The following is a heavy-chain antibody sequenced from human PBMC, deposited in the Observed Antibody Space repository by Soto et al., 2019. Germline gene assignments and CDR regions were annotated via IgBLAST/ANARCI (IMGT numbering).Heavy chain of an antibody. Sequence: ASVKVSCKASGFTFTSSAMQWVRQARGQRLEWIGWIVVGSGNTNYAQKFQERVTITGDMSTSTAYMELSSLRSEDTAVYYCAAELPEGYSSGWYNYWGQGTLVTVSS. CDR2: IVVGSGNT. CDR1: GFTFTSSA. J-gene: IGHJ4*02. D-gene: IGHD6-19*01. CDR3: AAELPEGYSSGWYNY. V-gene: IGHV1-58*02.